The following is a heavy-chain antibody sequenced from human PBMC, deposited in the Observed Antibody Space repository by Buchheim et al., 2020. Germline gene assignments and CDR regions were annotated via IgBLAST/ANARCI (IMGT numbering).Heavy chain of an antibody. J-gene: IGHJ1*01. CDR2: VGPYNGDT. CDR3: ARHVNWEFGDLEVFFPH. D-gene: IGHD3-10*01. V-gene: IGHV1-18*01. Sequence: QLQLVQSGAEVKKPGASVRVSCKASGYTFTNYAISWVRQAPGQGLEWMGWVGPYNGDTDYAHKFQGRVTMAADTSTSTAYMELRSLRSDDTAVYFCARHVNWEFGDLEVFFPHWGQGTL. CDR1: GYTFTNYA.